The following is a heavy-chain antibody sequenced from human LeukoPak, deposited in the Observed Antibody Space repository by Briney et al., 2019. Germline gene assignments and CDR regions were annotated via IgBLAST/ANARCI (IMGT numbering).Heavy chain of an antibody. J-gene: IGHJ6*03. Sequence: PSETLSLTCAAYGGSFSGYYWSWIRQPPGKGLEWIGEINHSGSTNYNPSLKSRVTISVDTSKNQFSLKLSSVTAADTAVYYCARALNIPGYSSSWYSYYYYMDVWGKGTTVTVSS. CDR1: GGSFSGYY. D-gene: IGHD6-13*01. V-gene: IGHV4-34*01. CDR2: INHSGST. CDR3: ARALNIPGYSSSWYSYYYYMDV.